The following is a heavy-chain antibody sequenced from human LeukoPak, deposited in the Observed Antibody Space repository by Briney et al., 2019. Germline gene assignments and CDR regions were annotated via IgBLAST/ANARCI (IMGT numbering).Heavy chain of an antibody. J-gene: IGHJ4*02. CDR3: VRDKSPLIAALAGTFDY. D-gene: IGHD6-6*01. Sequence: SVKVSCKASGGTFSSYAISWVRQAPGQGLEWMGGIIPIFGTANYAQKFQGRVTITADESTSTAYMELSSLRSEDTAVYYCVRDKSPLIAALAGTFDYWGQGTLVTVSS. CDR2: IIPIFGTA. V-gene: IGHV1-69*01. CDR1: GGTFSSYA.